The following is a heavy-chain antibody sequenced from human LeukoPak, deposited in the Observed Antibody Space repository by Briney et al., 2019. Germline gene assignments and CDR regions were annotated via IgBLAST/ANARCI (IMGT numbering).Heavy chain of an antibody. CDR2: SGTVGDT. Sequence: PGGSLRLSCAASGFTSSAYDMHWVRQITGGGLEWVSTSGTVGDTFYSDSVKGRFTISRENAKNSVHLQMNSLRVEDSAIYFCVRAAMPYIIHGRRFDYWGQGTLVTVSS. V-gene: IGHV3-13*04. CDR3: VRAAMPYIIHGRRFDY. CDR1: GFTSSAYD. J-gene: IGHJ4*02. D-gene: IGHD2-2*01.